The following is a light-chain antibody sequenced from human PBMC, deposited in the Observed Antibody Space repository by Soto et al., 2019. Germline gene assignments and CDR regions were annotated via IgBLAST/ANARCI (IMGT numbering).Light chain of an antibody. J-gene: IGKJ5*01. CDR1: QSVSIN. V-gene: IGKV3-15*01. CDR3: QQYHKWTIT. Sequence: EIVLTQSPASLSVSPGDRAILSCRASQSVSINLAWYHQKPGQAPRLLIYGASTRATDIPARFTGSGSGTEFTLTISSLQSEDFAVYYCQQYHKWTITFGQGTRLEIK. CDR2: GAS.